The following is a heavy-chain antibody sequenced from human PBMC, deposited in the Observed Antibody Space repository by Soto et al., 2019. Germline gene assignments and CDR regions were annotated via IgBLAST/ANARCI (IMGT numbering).Heavy chain of an antibody. CDR1: DGSFSGYY. J-gene: IGHJ5*02. CDR2: INHVGNT. V-gene: IGHV4-34*01. D-gene: IGHD6-13*01. Sequence: QAQLQQWGAGLLKPSETLSLTCAVSDGSFSGYYWSWIRQPPGKGLEWIGEINHVGNTNYNPSLKSRVTISVDPSKKQFSLNLSSVTAADTAVYYCASGIRGVGAAGGVAWFDPWGQGTLVTVSS. CDR3: ASGIRGVGAAGGVAWFDP.